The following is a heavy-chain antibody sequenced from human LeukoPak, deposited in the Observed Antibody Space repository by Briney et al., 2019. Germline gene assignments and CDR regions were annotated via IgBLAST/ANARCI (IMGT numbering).Heavy chain of an antibody. CDR2: INTNTGNP. Sequence: ASVKVSCKASGYTFTSYAMNWVRQAPGQGLEWMGWINTNTGNPTYAQGFTGRFVFSLDTSVSTAYLQISSLKAEHTAVYYCAIFHVDTAMVTGAFDIWGQGTMVTVSS. V-gene: IGHV7-4-1*02. D-gene: IGHD5-18*01. J-gene: IGHJ3*02. CDR3: AIFHVDTAMVTGAFDI. CDR1: GYTFTSYA.